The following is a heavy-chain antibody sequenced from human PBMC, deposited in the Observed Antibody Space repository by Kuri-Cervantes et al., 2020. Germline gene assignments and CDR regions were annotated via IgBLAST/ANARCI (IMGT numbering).Heavy chain of an antibody. CDR2: ISSSSSYI. J-gene: IGHJ6*03. Sequence: GESLKISCAASGFTFSSYSMNWVRQAPGKGLEWVSSISSSSSYIYYADSVKGRFTISRDNAKNSLYLQMNSLRAEDTAVYYCAALGYCSGGSCYGYYYYYYMDVWGKGTTVTVSS. CDR3: AALGYCSGGSCYGYYYYYYMDV. CDR1: GFTFSSYS. V-gene: IGHV3-21*01. D-gene: IGHD2-15*01.